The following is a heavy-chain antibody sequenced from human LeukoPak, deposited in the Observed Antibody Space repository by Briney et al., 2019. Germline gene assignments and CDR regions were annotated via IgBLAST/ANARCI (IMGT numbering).Heavy chain of an antibody. CDR2: IIRSSTHI. CDR3: ARDVDDGDPRPYWYFDL. J-gene: IGHJ2*01. Sequence: GGSLRLSCAASGFNFSAYNMNWVRQAPGKGLEWVSSIIRSSTHIYYADSLKGRFTISRDNVKNSLYLQMNNLRAEDTAVYYCARDVDDGDPRPYWYFDLWGRGTLVTVSS. V-gene: IGHV3-21*06. D-gene: IGHD4-17*01. CDR1: GFNFSAYN.